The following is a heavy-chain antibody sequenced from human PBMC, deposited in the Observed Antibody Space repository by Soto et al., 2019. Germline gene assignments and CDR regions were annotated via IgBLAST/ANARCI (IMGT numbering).Heavy chain of an antibody. D-gene: IGHD6-13*01. V-gene: IGHV3-21*01. CDR3: TREASRGSTARGWLDP. Sequence: GGSLRRSCAASGFTFRSFTMNWVRQAPGKGLEWVSTIGSNSAYIYYTDALRGRFTISRDNAKNSLHLQMNSLRAEDTAVYYFTREASRGSTARGWLDPWGPVTLVTLCS. CDR1: GFTFRSFT. J-gene: IGHJ5*02. CDR2: IGSNSAYI.